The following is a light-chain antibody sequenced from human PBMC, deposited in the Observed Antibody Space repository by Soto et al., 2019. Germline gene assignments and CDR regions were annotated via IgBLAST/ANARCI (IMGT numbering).Light chain of an antibody. Sequence: DIQMTQSPSSLSASVGDRVTITCRASQTIGKYLNWYQQKSGEAPKLLIYTTSTLQSGVPSRFSGSGSGSGTDFILTISSLQPEDFATYYCQQSYSTPLTFGGGTKVEIK. V-gene: IGKV1-39*01. CDR3: QQSYSTPLT. CDR1: QTIGKY. J-gene: IGKJ4*01. CDR2: TTS.